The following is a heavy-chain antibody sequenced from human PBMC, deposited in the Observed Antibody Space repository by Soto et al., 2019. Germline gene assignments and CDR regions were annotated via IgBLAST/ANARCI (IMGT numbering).Heavy chain of an antibody. Sequence: GGSLRLSCAASGFTFSSYVMSWVRQAPGKGLEWVSAIGGSGGYTYYADSVKGRFTISRDNSKKTLYLQMNSLRAEDTAVYYCAKAIIVVDTDYGMDVWGQGTTVTVSS. CDR2: IGGSGGYT. CDR1: GFTFSSYV. CDR3: AKAIIVVDTDYGMDV. V-gene: IGHV3-23*01. J-gene: IGHJ6*02. D-gene: IGHD2-21*01.